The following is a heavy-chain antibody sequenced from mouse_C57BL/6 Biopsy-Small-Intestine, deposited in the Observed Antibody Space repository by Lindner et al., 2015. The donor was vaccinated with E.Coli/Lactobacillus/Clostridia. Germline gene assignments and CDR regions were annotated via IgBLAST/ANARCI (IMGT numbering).Heavy chain of an antibody. CDR3: TRGRDGYDHGHFDH. V-gene: IGHV1-64*01. Sequence: SVKVSCKASGYSFTRYHVHWVRQAPGQGLEWMGIINPSGGSTNYAQKFLGRVSLTSDTSTSTIYLEVSSLRSEDTAVYYCTRGRDGYDHGHFDHWGQGTLVTVSS. CDR2: INPSGGST. D-gene: IGHD2-2*01. CDR1: GYSFTRYH. J-gene: IGHJ4*01.